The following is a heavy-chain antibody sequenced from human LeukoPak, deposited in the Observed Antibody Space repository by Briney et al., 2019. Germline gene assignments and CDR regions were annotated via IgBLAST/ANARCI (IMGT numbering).Heavy chain of an antibody. CDR2: VASSGSTS. V-gene: IGHV3-48*03. CDR3: ARVCGSGNRPGYFDF. J-gene: IGHJ4*02. Sequence: GGSLRLSCAASGFTFSNYEMNWVRQAPGKGLEWISYVASSGSTSYYADSVKGRFTISRDNAKNSMYLQMNSLRAEDTSIYYCARVCGSGNRPGYFDFWGQGTLVIVSS. D-gene: IGHD3-10*01. CDR1: GFTFSNYE.